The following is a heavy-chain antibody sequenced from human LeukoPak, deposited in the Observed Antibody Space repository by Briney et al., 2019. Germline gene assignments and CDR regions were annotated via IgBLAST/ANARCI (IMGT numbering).Heavy chain of an antibody. CDR2: INTDGSDT. D-gene: IGHD2-2*01. CDR3: AREPAVPGSYYFDY. V-gene: IGHV3-74*01. J-gene: IGHJ4*02. Sequence: QPGGSLRLSCATSGFTFSSYWMHWVRQAPGMGPVWVSRINTDGSDTHYADSVKGRFTISRDNAKNTLYLQMNSLRTEDTAVYYCAREPAVPGSYYFDYWGQGTLVTVSS. CDR1: GFTFSSYW.